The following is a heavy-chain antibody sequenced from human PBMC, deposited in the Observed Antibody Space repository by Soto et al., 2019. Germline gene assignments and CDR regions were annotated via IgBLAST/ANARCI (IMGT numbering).Heavy chain of an antibody. V-gene: IGHV4-4*02. Sequence: QVQLQESGPGLVEPSGTLSLTCAVSGDSISSSYWWSWVRPSPGKGLEWIGEIFHSGATKYNPSLESRVTMSVDESNNQLSLKLRSVTAADTAVYYCARQLERGDLPEGFEYWGQGTLATVSS. CDR1: GDSISSSYW. CDR3: ARQLERGDLPEGFEY. J-gene: IGHJ4*02. CDR2: IFHSGAT. D-gene: IGHD1-1*01.